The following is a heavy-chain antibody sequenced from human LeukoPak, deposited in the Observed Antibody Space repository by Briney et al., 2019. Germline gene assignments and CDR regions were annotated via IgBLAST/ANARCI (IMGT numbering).Heavy chain of an antibody. J-gene: IGHJ5*02. CDR1: GDTFSSYA. V-gene: IGHV1-69*06. CDR3: ARGGIIVVVAPNWFDP. D-gene: IGHD2-15*01. Sequence: SVKVSCKVSGDTFSSYALTWVRQAPGQGLEWIGGIIPVFGTTKYAQKFQGRVTMSADKFTSTAYMELSSLRSEDTAMYYCARGGIIVVVAPNWFDPWGQGTLVTVSS. CDR2: IIPVFGTT.